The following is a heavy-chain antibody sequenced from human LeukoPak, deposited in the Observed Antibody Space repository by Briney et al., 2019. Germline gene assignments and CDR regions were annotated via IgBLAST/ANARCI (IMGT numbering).Heavy chain of an antibody. CDR2: ISSSGSVT. D-gene: IGHD1-26*01. CDR1: GFTLITYT. V-gene: IGHV3-23*01. J-gene: IGHJ3*01. CDR3: AKYCRTSYYDPFDV. Sequence: GGCLRLSSVASGFTLITYTMGSVRQAPGKRLEWVSSISSSGSVTDYAASVQGRFTISRDNSENTLSLKMSSLRAEDTAIYYCAKYCRTSYYDPFDVWGQGTMVSVSS.